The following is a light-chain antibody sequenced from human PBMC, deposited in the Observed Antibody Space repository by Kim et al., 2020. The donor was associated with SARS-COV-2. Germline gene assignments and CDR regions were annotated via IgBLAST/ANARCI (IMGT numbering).Light chain of an antibody. CDR1: QNLTSNF. CDR3: QHYVGSSWT. Sequence: SPGDTSTLSCRASQNLTSNFFAWYQQKQGQAPRLLIYGVSSRATGIPDRFSVGGSGTDFTLAISRLEPEDFAVYYCQHYVGSSWTFGQGTKVDIK. CDR2: GVS. J-gene: IGKJ1*01. V-gene: IGKV3-20*01.